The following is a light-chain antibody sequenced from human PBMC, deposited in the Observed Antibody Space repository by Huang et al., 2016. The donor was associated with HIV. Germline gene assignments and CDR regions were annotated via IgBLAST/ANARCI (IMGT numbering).Light chain of an antibody. J-gene: IGKJ1*01. V-gene: IGKV1-NL1*01. CDR2: STS. Sequence: DIQMTQSPSSLSAFVGDTVTITCRASQGISNSVAWYQQKPWKAPKLLLYSTSRLESGVSSRFRGGGSGTDYTLTINSLQPDDFATYYCQQYYTSPTFGQGSKVEIK. CDR1: QGISNS. CDR3: QQYYTSPT.